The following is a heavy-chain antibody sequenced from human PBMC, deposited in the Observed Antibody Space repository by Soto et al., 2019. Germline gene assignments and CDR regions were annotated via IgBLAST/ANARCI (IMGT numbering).Heavy chain of an antibody. J-gene: IGHJ5*02. V-gene: IGHV3-15*01. CDR2: IKSKSDGATT. D-gene: IGHD3-3*01. Sequence: PGGSLRLSCAASGFAFSNALITFVGHAPFKGLEWVGRIKSKSDGATTDYAAPVRGRFIISRDDSKNTLYLQMDSLKTEDTAVYYCTTGLTIFGVVIDPWGQGTLVTVSS. CDR1: GFAFSNAL. CDR3: TTGLTIFGVVIDP.